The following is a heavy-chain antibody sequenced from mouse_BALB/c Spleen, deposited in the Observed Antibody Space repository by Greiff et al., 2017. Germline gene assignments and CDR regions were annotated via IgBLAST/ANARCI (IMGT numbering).Heavy chain of an antibody. CDR2: IRNKANGYTT. D-gene: IGHD2-14*01. Sequence: EVKLVESGGGLVQPGGSLRLSCATSGFTFTDYYMSWVRQPPGKALEWLGFIRNKANGYTTEYSASVKGRFTISRDNSQSILYLQMNTLRAEDSATYYCARDKGYRFDYWGQGTTLTVSS. V-gene: IGHV7-3*02. J-gene: IGHJ2*01. CDR1: GFTFTDYY. CDR3: ARDKGYRFDY.